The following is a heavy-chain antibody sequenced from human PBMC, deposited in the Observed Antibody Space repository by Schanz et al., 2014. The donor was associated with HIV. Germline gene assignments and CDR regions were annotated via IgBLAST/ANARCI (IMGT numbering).Heavy chain of an antibody. V-gene: IGHV3-30*18. CDR3: AKGWRGYSISSLVDY. D-gene: IGHD6-6*01. CDR2: ISHDGSKK. J-gene: IGHJ4*02. CDR1: GFTFSSYG. Sequence: QVQLVESGGGVVQPGRSLRLSCAASGFTFSSYGMYWVRQAPGKGLEWGAVISHDGSKKYYADSVRGRITISRDNSKNSLSLLIKSLRADDAAVYYCAKGWRGYSISSLVDYWGQGSLVTVSS.